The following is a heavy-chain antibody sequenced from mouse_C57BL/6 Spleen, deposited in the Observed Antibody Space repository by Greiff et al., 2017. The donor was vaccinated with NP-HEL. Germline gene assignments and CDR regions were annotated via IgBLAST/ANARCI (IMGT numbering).Heavy chain of an antibody. J-gene: IGHJ1*03. V-gene: IGHV1-80*01. Sequence: QVQLQQSGAELVKPGASVKISCKASGYAFSSYWMNWVKQRPGKGLEWIGQIYPGDGDTNYNGKFKGKATLTADKSSSTAYMQLSSLTSEDSAVYFCARYSVAYGSNWYVDVWGTGTTVTVSS. CDR1: GYAFSSYW. CDR3: ARYSVAYGSNWYVDV. D-gene: IGHD1-1*01. CDR2: IYPGDGDT.